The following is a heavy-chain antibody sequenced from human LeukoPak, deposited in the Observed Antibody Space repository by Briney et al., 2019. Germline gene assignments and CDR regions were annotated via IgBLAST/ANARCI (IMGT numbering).Heavy chain of an antibody. V-gene: IGHV3-7*01. CDR3: ARDQGDYDILTGYPSAFDI. CDR2: IKQDGSEK. J-gene: IGHJ3*02. Sequence: GGSLRLSCAASGSTFSSYWMSWVRQAPGKGLEWVANIKQDGSEKYYVDSVKGRFTISRDNAKNSLYLQMNSLRAEDTAVYYCARDQGDYDILTGYPSAFDIWGQGTMVTVSS. D-gene: IGHD3-9*01. CDR1: GSTFSSYW.